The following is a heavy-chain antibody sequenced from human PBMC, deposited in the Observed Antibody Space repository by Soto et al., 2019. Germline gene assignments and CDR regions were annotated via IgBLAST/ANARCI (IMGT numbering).Heavy chain of an antibody. CDR1: GFTFSSYA. CDR3: AKDRFWSGYYTGDFDY. D-gene: IGHD3-3*01. CDR2: ISGSGGST. V-gene: IGHV3-23*01. J-gene: IGHJ4*02. Sequence: PXVSLRLSCAASGFTFSSYAMSWVRQAPGKGLEWVSAISGSGGSTYYADSVKGRFTISRDNSKNTLYLQMNSLRAEDTAVYYCAKDRFWSGYYTGDFDYWGQGTLVTSPQ.